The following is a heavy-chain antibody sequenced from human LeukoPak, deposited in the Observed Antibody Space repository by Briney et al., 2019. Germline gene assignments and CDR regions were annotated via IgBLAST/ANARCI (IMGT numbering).Heavy chain of an antibody. J-gene: IGHJ4*02. CDR2: IYFSGST. D-gene: IGHD4/OR15-4a*01. V-gene: IGHV4-61*02. CDR1: GTSISGSNYY. Sequence: SQTLSLTCTVSGTSISGSNYYWAWTRQPAGNELEWIGRIYFSGSTNYNPSLKSRVTLSVHTSRNQFSLKLNSVTAADTAVYYCARYDYGANFDLWGQGTLVTVSS. CDR3: ARYDYGANFDL.